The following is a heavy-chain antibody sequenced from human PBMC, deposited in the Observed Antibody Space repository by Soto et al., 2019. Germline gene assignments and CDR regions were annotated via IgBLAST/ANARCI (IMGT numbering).Heavy chain of an antibody. V-gene: IGHV1-69*01. D-gene: IGHD6-13*01. J-gene: IGHJ4*02. Sequence: LRQAPGQGLEWMGGIIPIFGTANYAQKFQGRVTITADESTSTAYMELSSLRSEDTAVYYCARDRGIAAAGTTTYDYWGQGTLVTVS. CDR3: ARDRGIAAAGTTTYDY. CDR2: IIPIFGTA.